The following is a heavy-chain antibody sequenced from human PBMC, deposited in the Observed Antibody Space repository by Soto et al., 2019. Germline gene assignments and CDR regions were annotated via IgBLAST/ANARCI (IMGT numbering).Heavy chain of an antibody. V-gene: IGHV3-30*04. CDR3: VGGSLLH. Sequence: GGSLRLSCAASGLSFSNYAMRWVRQAPGKGLEWVTMISHNVSIQFYADSVKGRFSISRDNSKDTLYLQMNSLTPADTAVYYCVGGSLLHWGQGTPVTVSS. CDR2: ISHNVSIQ. J-gene: IGHJ4*02. CDR1: GLSFSNYA.